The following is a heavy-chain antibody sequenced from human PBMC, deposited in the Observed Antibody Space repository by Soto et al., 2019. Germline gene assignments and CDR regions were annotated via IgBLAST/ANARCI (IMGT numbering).Heavy chain of an antibody. J-gene: IGHJ4*01. CDR1: GGSISSGSHY. CDR3: ASYSSGWYAVSY. Sequence: QVQLQESGPGLVKPSETLSLTCTVSGGSISSGSHYWSLIRQPPGKGLEWIGYIYYSGSTNYNPSLKRRVTISVDTSKNQFSLKLSSVTAADTAVYYCASYSSGWYAVSYWGYGTLVTVSS. D-gene: IGHD6-19*01. V-gene: IGHV4-61*01. CDR2: IYYSGST.